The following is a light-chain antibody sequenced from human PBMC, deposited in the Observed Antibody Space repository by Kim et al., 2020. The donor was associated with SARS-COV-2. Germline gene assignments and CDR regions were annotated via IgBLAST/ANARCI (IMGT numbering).Light chain of an antibody. J-gene: IGLJ2*01. Sequence: SSELTQDPAVSVALGQTVRITCQGDSLKTYYATWYQQKPGQAPVRVIFGKNNRPSVIPHRFSGSNSGNTASLTITGAQAEDEADYYCDSWDSSGNHNVVFGGGTQLTVL. CDR2: GKN. V-gene: IGLV3-19*02. CDR3: DSWDSSGNHNVV. CDR1: SLKTYY.